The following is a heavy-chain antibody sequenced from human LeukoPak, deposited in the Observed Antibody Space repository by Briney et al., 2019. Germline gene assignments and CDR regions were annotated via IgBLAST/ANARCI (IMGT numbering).Heavy chain of an antibody. CDR2: INHSGST. Sequence: PSETLSLTCAVYGGSFSGYYWSWIRQPPGKGLEWIGEINHSGSTNYNPSLKSRVTISVDTSKNQFSLKLSSVTAADTAVYYCARGLKQWLVSPFDYWGQGTLVPSPQ. CDR1: GGSFSGYY. J-gene: IGHJ4*02. V-gene: IGHV4-34*01. D-gene: IGHD6-19*01. CDR3: ARGLKQWLVSPFDY.